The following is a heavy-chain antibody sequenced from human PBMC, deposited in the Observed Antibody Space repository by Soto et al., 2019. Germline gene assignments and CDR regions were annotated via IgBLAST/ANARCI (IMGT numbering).Heavy chain of an antibody. V-gene: IGHV3-30*18. Sequence: GGSLRLSCAASGFTFSSYGMHWVRQAPGKGLEWVAVISYDGSNKYYADSVKGRFTISRDNSKNTLYLQMNSLRAEDTAVYYCAKDLSEEGAFDIWGQGTMVTVSS. D-gene: IGHD3-16*02. CDR1: GFTFSSYG. J-gene: IGHJ3*02. CDR3: AKDLSEEGAFDI. CDR2: ISYDGSNK.